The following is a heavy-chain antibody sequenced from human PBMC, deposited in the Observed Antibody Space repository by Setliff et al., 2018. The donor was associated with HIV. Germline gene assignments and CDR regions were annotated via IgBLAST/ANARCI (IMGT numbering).Heavy chain of an antibody. CDR2: IIHSGST. Sequence: PSETLSLTCAVYGGSFSGFYWNWIRQPPGKGLEWIGEIIHSGSTNYNPSLKSRVTISVDTSKNQFSLRLSSVIAAETAVYYCARGPPGSSIGWYVGYWGQGTLVTVSS. CDR1: GGSFSGFY. J-gene: IGHJ4*02. V-gene: IGHV4-34*01. CDR3: ARGPPGSSIGWYVGY. D-gene: IGHD6-19*01.